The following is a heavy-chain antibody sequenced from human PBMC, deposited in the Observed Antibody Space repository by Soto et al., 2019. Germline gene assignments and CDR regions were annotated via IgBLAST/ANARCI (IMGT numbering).Heavy chain of an antibody. V-gene: IGHV5-10-1*01. CDR1: GYSFTSYW. CDR2: IDPSDSYT. J-gene: IGHJ6*02. Sequence: ESVKISCKGSGYSFTSYWIGWVRQMPGKGLEWMGRIDPSDSYTNYSPSFQGHVTISADKSISTAYLQWSSLKASDTAMYYCAIVLLWFGEPHLDYGMDVWGQGTTVTVSS. CDR3: AIVLLWFGEPHLDYGMDV. D-gene: IGHD3-10*01.